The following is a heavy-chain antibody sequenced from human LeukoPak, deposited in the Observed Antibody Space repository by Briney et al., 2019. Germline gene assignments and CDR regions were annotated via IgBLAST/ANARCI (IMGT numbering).Heavy chain of an antibody. Sequence: GGSLRLSCAASGFTFDYYAMHCVRHAPGKALECVSGKSWNSGSIGYADSVKGRFTISRDNAKNSLYLQMNSLRAEDTALYYCAKDSHYDILTGYYDYWGQGTLVTVSS. CDR1: GFTFDYYA. V-gene: IGHV3-9*01. D-gene: IGHD3-9*01. CDR2: KSWNSGSI. CDR3: AKDSHYDILTGYYDY. J-gene: IGHJ4*02.